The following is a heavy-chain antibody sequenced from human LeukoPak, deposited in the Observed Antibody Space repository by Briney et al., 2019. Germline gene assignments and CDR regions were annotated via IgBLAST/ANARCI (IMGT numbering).Heavy chain of an antibody. J-gene: IGHJ5*02. V-gene: IGHV4-34*01. CDR1: GDSFKNYY. CDR3: ARDSGTTGEVKFDP. CDR2: INHGGLT. D-gene: IGHD3-10*01. Sequence: SETLSLTCAVYGDSFKNYYWTWIRQSPEKGLEWIGEINHGGLTSYNPSLESRLTLLVDTSKNQFSLNLRSVTAADTAVYYCARDSGTTGEVKFDPWGQGTLVTVSS.